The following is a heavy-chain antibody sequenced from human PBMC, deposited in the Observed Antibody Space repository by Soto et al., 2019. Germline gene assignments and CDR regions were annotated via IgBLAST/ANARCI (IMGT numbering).Heavy chain of an antibody. CDR3: ASVVVVAVSANYFDY. V-gene: IGHV3-30*03. J-gene: IGHJ4*02. D-gene: IGHD2-15*01. CDR1: GFTFSSYG. Sequence: GGSLRLSCAASGFTFSSYGMHWVRQAPGKGLEWVAVISYDGSNKYYADSVKGRFTISRDNSKNTLYLQMNSLRAEDTAVYYCASVVVVAVSANYFDYWGQGTLVTVSS. CDR2: ISYDGSNK.